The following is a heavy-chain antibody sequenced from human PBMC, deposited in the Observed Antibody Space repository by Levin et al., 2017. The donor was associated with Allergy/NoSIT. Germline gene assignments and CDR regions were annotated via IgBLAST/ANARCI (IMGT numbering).Heavy chain of an antibody. CDR1: GGSFSGYY. CDR3: ARDLHFYYDILTGRNVRDDAFDI. J-gene: IGHJ3*02. CDR2: INHSGST. D-gene: IGHD3-9*01. V-gene: IGHV4-34*01. Sequence: SETLSLTCAVYGGSFSGYYWSWIRQPPGKGLEWIGEINHSGSTNYNPSLKSRVTISVDTSKNQFSLKLSSVTAADTAVYYCARDLHFYYDILTGRNVRDDAFDIWGQGTMVTVSS.